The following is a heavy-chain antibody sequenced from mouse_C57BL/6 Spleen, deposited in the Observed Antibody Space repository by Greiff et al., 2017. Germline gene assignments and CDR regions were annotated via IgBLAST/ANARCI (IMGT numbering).Heavy chain of an antibody. CDR2: INPNNGGT. Sequence: EVQLQQSGPELVKPGASVKIPCKASGYTFTDYNMDWVKQSHGKSLEWIGDINPNNGGTIYNQKFKGKATLTVDKSSSTAYMELRSLTSEDTAVYYCARSHYVLYFAYWGQGTLVTVSA. J-gene: IGHJ3*01. CDR1: GYTFTDYN. D-gene: IGHD1-1*01. CDR3: ARSHYVLYFAY. V-gene: IGHV1-18*01.